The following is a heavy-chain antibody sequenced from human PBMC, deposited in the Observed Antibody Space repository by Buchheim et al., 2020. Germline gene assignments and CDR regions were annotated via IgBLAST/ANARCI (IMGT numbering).Heavy chain of an antibody. J-gene: IGHJ6*02. CDR1: GYTFTSYD. V-gene: IGHV1-8*01. CDR3: ARGFKVVTMIVVVTVGEYGMDV. CDR2: MNPNSGNT. D-gene: IGHD3-22*01. Sequence: QVQLVQSGAEVKKPRASVKVSCKASGYTFTSYDINWVRQATGQGLERMGWMNPNSGNTGYAQKFQGRVTMTRNTSISTAYMELSSLRSEDTAVYYCARGFKVVTMIVVVTVGEYGMDVWGQGTT.